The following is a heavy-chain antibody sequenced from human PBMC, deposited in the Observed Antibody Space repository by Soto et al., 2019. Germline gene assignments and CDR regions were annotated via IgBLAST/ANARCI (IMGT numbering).Heavy chain of an antibody. D-gene: IGHD6-6*01. CDR2: ISSGSSDT. CDR3: EKGSSSPGPLANYGMDV. CDR1: GFNFSRVS. V-gene: IGHV3-21*01. Sequence: PGVSLRLSFEASGFNFSRVSMNWFRQVPGKGLEWVASISSGSSDTWYADSVKGRFTISRDNSKNTLYLQMNSLRAEDTAVYYCEKGSSSPGPLANYGMDVWGQGTTVTVSS. J-gene: IGHJ6*02.